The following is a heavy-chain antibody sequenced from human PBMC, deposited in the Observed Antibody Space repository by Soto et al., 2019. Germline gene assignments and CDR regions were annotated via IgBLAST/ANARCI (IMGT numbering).Heavy chain of an antibody. V-gene: IGHV4-31*03. CDR2: IHYSGNT. CDR1: GGSISSGDYY. D-gene: IGHD4-17*01. J-gene: IGHJ4*02. CDR3: ARTPGGAPADYYFDY. Sequence: QVRLQESGPGLVKPSKTLSLTCTVSGGSISSGDYYWSWIRHHPGRGLEWIGYIHYSGNTYYDPSLKSRLTMSVDTSKNQFSLNLSSVTAADTAVYYCARTPGGAPADYYFDYWGLGTLVTVSS.